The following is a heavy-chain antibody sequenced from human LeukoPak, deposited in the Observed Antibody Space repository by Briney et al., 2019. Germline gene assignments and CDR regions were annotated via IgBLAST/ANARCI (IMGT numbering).Heavy chain of an antibody. Sequence: SGRSLRISCAGSEFSFDGYGIRSGRQAQQKGKKWVSGNNWNGGSTGYADSVKGRFTISRDNAKNSLYLQMNSLRAEDTALYYCATALYCSSTSCSLPDDAFDIWGQGTMVTVSS. CDR1: EFSFDGYG. CDR3: ATALYCSSTSCSLPDDAFDI. J-gene: IGHJ3*02. D-gene: IGHD2-2*01. V-gene: IGHV3-20*04. CDR2: NNWNGGST.